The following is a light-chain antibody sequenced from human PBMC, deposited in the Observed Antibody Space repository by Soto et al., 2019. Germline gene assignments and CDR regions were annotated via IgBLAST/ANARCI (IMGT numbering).Light chain of an antibody. V-gene: IGLV1-44*01. J-gene: IGLJ2*01. CDR1: SSNIGTNT. CDR3: AAWDVSLVV. CDR2: SDN. Sequence: QSVLTQPPSAFGTPGQRVTISCSGSSSNIGTNTVIWYQQLPGAAPKLLIYSDNQRPSGVPDRFAGSKSGTSASLAISGLQSEDEADYYCAAWDVSLVVFGGGTKLTVL.